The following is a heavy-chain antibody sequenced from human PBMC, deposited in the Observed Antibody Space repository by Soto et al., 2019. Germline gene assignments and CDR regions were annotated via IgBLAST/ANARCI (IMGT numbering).Heavy chain of an antibody. CDR2: ISYDGSNK. CDR1: GFTFSSYG. CDR3: AKDYGDSTPNYYYYYYMDV. V-gene: IGHV3-30*18. D-gene: IGHD4-17*01. Sequence: QVQLVESGGGVVQPGRSLRLSCAASGFTFSSYGMHWVRQAPGKGLEWVAVISYDGSNKYYADSVKGRFTISRDNSKNTLYLQMNSLRAEDTAVYYGAKDYGDSTPNYYYYYYMDVWGKGTTVTVSS. J-gene: IGHJ6*03.